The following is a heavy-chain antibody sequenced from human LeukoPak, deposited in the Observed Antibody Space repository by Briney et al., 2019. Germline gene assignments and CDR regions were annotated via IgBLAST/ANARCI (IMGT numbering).Heavy chain of an antibody. CDR1: GLTFSSYG. CDR2: ISYDGSNK. J-gene: IGHJ4*02. CDR3: AKGPRYVVGATTIY. Sequence: GGSLRLSCAASGLTFSSYGMHWVRQAPGKGLEWVAVISYDGSNKYYADSVKGRFTISRDNSKNTLYLEMNSLRAEDTAVYYCAKGPRYVVGATTIYWGQGTLVTVSS. V-gene: IGHV3-30*18. D-gene: IGHD1-26*01.